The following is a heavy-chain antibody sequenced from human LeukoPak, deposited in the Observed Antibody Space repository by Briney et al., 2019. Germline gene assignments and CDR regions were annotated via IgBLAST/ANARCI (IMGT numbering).Heavy chain of an antibody. D-gene: IGHD4/OR15-4a*01. V-gene: IGHV4-39*07. CDR2: IYYSGST. J-gene: IGHJ6*03. CDR1: GGSISSSNYY. CDR3: AGADQYYMDV. Sequence: PSETLSLTCTVSGGSISSSNYYWGWIRQPPGKGLEWIGSIYYSGSTYYNPSLKSRVTISADTSKNQFSLKLGSVTAADTAVYYCAGADQYYMDVWGKGTTVTVSS.